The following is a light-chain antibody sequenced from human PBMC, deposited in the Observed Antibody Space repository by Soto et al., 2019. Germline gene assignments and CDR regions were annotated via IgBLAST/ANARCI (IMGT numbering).Light chain of an antibody. V-gene: IGKV3-15*01. J-gene: IGKJ1*01. CDR1: QSVSSY. CDR2: DAS. Sequence: EIVLTQSPATLSLSPGERATLSCRASQSVSSYLAWYQQKPGQALRLLIYDASTRATGIPARFSGSGSGTEFTLTISSLQSEDFAVYYCQQYNNWPQKFGQGTKVDIK. CDR3: QQYNNWPQK.